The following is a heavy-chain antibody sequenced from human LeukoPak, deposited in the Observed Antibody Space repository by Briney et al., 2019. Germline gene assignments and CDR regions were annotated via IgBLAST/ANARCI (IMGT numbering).Heavy chain of an antibody. D-gene: IGHD3-3*01. CDR1: GYTFTSYD. V-gene: IGHV1-8*01. CDR2: MNPNSGNT. Sequence: GASVKVSCKASGYTFTSYDINWVRQATGQGLEWMGWMNPNSGNTGYAQKFQGRVTMTRNTSISTAYMELSSLRSEDTAVYYCARGGYDFWSGYLPFSYYYYMDVWGKGTTVTVSS. J-gene: IGHJ6*03. CDR3: ARGGYDFWSGYLPFSYYYYMDV.